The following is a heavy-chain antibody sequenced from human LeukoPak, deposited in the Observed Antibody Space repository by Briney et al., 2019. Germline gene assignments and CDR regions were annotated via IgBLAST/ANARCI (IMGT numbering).Heavy chain of an antibody. J-gene: IGHJ6*03. CDR3: ARVYGSSNYYYDRYYYYMDV. Sequence: GGSLRLSCATSGFYFESYAMSWVRQAPGKGLEWVSGVSGSGASTYYADSVKGRFTISRDSSKNTLYLQLNSLRVEDTAVYYCARVYGSSNYYYDRYYYYMDVWGRGTTVTVCS. CDR1: GFYFESYA. D-gene: IGHD3-22*01. CDR2: VSGSGAST. V-gene: IGHV3-23*01.